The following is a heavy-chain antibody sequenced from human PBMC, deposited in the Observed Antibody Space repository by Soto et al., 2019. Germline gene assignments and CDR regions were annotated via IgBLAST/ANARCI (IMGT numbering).Heavy chain of an antibody. CDR2: ISGSGGST. CDR3: AKAGGFELRYFDWPGEDYFDY. Sequence: GGSLRLSCAASGFTFSSYAMSWVRQAPGKGLEWVSAISGSGGSTYYADSVKGRFTISRDNSKNTLYLQMNSLRAEDTAVYYCAKAGGFELRYFDWPGEDYFDYWGQGTLVTVSS. J-gene: IGHJ4*02. D-gene: IGHD3-9*01. CDR1: GFTFSSYA. V-gene: IGHV3-23*01.